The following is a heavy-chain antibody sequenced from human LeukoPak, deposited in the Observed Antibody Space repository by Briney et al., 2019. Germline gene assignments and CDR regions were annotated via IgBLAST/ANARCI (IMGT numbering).Heavy chain of an antibody. D-gene: IGHD1-26*01. Sequence: ASVKVSCKASGYTFTSYGISWVRQAPGQGLEWMGRIIPILGIANYAQKFQGRVTITADKSTSTAYMELSSLRSEDTAVYYCARNPSPPYSGSDDYWGQGTLVTVSS. CDR3: ARNPSPPYSGSDDY. CDR2: IIPILGIA. CDR1: GYTFTSYG. V-gene: IGHV1-69*04. J-gene: IGHJ4*02.